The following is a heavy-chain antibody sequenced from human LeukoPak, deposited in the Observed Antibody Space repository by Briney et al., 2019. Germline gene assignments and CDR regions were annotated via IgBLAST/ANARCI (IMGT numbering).Heavy chain of an antibody. CDR1: GYTFTSYG. V-gene: IGHV1-18*04. CDR3: ARDLGDIAVAGTWFDY. Sequence: ASVKVSCKASGYTFTSYGISWVRQAPGQGLEWMGWISAYNGNTNYAQKLQGRVTMTTDTSTSTACMELRSLRSDDTAVYYCARDLGDIAVAGTWFDYWGQGTLVTVSS. CDR2: ISAYNGNT. D-gene: IGHD6-19*01. J-gene: IGHJ4*02.